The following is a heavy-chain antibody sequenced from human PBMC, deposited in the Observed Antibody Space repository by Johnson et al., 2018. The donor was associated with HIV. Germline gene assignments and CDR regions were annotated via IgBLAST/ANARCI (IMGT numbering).Heavy chain of an antibody. J-gene: IGHJ3*02. Sequence: VQLVESRGVLVQPGGSLRLSCGGSGFTFTYYAMSWVRQAPGKGLEWVSGISGSGGSTYYADSVKGRFTISRDNSKNTLFLQMNSLRAEDTAVYYCAKHSSSWYDDAFDIWGQGTMVTVSS. CDR1: GFTFTYYA. D-gene: IGHD6-13*01. CDR3: AKHSSSWYDDAFDI. CDR2: ISGSGGST. V-gene: IGHV3-23*04.